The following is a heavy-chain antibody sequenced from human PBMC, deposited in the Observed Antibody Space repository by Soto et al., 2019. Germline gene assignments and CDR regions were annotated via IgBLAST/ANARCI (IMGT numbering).Heavy chain of an antibody. CDR2: IIPIFGTA. J-gene: IGHJ6*02. CDR3: ARDVIVVVPAATRNYYYYGMDV. V-gene: IGHV1-69*01. CDR1: GGTFSSYA. Sequence: QVQLVQSGAEVKKPGSSVKVSCKASGGTFSSYAISWVRQAPGQGLEWMGGIIPIFGTANYAQKFQGRVTITADESTSTAYMELSSLRSEDTAVYYCARDVIVVVPAATRNYYYYGMDVWGQGTTVTVSS. D-gene: IGHD2-2*01.